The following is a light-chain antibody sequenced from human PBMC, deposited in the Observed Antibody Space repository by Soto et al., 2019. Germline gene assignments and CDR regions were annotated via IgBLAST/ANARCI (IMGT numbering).Light chain of an antibody. J-gene: IGLJ2*01. CDR1: TGAVTSGYY. CDR2: STT. CDR3: LLFYGDGVV. Sequence: QAVVTQEPSLTVSTGETVTLTCASSTGAVTSGYYPNWFQQRPGQPPRALIYSTTYKHPWTPARFLGSLVGGKAALTLSGAQPEDEAEYYCLLFYGDGVVFGGGTKLTVL. V-gene: IGLV7-43*01.